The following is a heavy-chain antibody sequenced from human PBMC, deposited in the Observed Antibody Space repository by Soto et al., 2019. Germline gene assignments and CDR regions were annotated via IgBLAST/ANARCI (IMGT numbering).Heavy chain of an antibody. CDR1: GFTFSSYA. V-gene: IGHV3-30-3*01. CDR2: ISYDGSNK. D-gene: IGHD4-17*01. Sequence: QPGGSLRLSCAASGFTFSSYAMHWVRQAPGKGLEWVAVISYDGSNKYYADSVKGRFTISRDNSKNTLYLQMNSLRAEDTAVYYCARDATMTTVTYFDYWGQGTLVTVSS. CDR3: ARDATMTTVTYFDY. J-gene: IGHJ4*02.